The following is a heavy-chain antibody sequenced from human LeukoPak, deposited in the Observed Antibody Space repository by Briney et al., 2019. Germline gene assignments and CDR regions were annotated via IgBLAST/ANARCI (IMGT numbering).Heavy chain of an antibody. CDR3: ARQEQQLGYFDS. V-gene: IGHV4-59*08. CDR2: IYYSGST. J-gene: IGHJ4*02. D-gene: IGHD6-13*01. CDR1: GDSFSSYY. Sequence: SETLSLTCTVSGDSFSSYYWSCIRQPPGKGLEWIGYIYYSGSTYSNPSLKSRVTVSVDTSKSQFPLKLNSVTAADTAVYYCARQEQQLGYFDSWGQGTLVTVSS.